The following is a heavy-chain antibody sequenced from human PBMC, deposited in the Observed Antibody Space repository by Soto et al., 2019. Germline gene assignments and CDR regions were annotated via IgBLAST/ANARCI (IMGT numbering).Heavy chain of an antibody. D-gene: IGHD3-10*01. V-gene: IGHV4-59*12. CDR3: ARDEYGSGINAFDI. CDR2: IYYSGST. CDR1: GGSISSYY. J-gene: IGHJ3*02. Sequence: SETLSLTCTVSGGSISSYYWSWIRQPPGKGLEWIGYIYYSGSTNYNPSLKSRVTISVDTSKNQFSLKLSSVTAADTAVYYCARDEYGSGINAFDIWGQGTMVTVSS.